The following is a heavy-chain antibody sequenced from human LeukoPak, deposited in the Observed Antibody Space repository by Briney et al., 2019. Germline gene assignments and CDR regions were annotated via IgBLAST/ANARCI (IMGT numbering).Heavy chain of an antibody. D-gene: IGHD2-2*01. CDR1: GGSISSYY. V-gene: IGHV4-34*01. Sequence: SETLSLTCTVSGGSISSYYWSWIRQPPGKGLEWIGEINHSGSTNYNPSLKSRVTISVDTSKNQFSLKLSSVTAADTAVYYCARGSIVVVPAAHTYYYGMDVWGQGTTVTVSS. CDR2: INHSGST. CDR3: ARGSIVVVPAAHTYYYGMDV. J-gene: IGHJ6*02.